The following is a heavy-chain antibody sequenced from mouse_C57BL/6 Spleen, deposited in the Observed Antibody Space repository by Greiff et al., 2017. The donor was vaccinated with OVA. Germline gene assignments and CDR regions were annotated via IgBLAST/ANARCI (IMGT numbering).Heavy chain of an antibody. D-gene: IGHD1-1*01. CDR3: ARSGYGSSYYFDY. CDR2: INPNYGTT. V-gene: IGHV1-39*01. Sequence: VQLQQSGPELVKPGASVKISCKASGYSFSDYNMNWVKQSNGKSLEWIGVINPNYGTTRYNQKFKGKATLTVDKSSSTAYMQLNSLTSEDSAVXYCARSGYGSSYYFDYWGQGTTLTVSS. J-gene: IGHJ2*01. CDR1: GYSFSDYN.